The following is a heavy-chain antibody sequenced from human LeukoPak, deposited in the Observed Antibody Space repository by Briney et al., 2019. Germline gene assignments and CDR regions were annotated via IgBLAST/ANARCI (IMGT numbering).Heavy chain of an antibody. CDR3: ARIRFGESYAPKSYYYYCMDV. J-gene: IGHJ6*03. CDR2: IKQDGSEK. Sequence: GGSLRLSCAASGFTLSSYWMSWVRQAPGKGLEWVANIKQDGSEKYYVDSVKGRFTISRDNAKNSLYLQMNRLRVEDTAVYYCARIRFGESYAPKSYYYYCMDVWGIGTTVTISS. V-gene: IGHV3-7*01. CDR1: GFTLSSYW. D-gene: IGHD3-10*01.